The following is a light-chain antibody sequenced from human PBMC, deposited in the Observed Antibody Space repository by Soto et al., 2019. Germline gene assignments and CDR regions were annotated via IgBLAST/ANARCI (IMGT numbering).Light chain of an antibody. CDR3: QQYNNWPRT. J-gene: IGKJ1*01. CDR1: QSISAN. CDR2: GAS. V-gene: IGKV3-15*01. Sequence: ELVITQSPSTLSLSPFERSTLSCRASQSISANLAWYQQKPGQTPRLLIYGASTRASGVPAKFSGSGSGTEFTLTISSLQSEDFAVYYCQQYNNWPRTFGQGTKVDNK.